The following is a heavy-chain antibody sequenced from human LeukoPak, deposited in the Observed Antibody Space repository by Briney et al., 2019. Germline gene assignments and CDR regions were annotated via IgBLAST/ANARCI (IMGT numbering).Heavy chain of an antibody. CDR1: GFTVSSNY. CDR3: SGGYGSVDNWFDP. Sequence: GGSLRLSCAASGFTVSSNYMSWVRQAPGKGLEWVSVIYSGGSTYYADSVKGRFTISRDNSKNSLYLQMNSLRAEDTAVYYCSGGYGSVDNWFDPWGQGTLVTVSS. CDR2: IYSGGST. J-gene: IGHJ5*02. V-gene: IGHV3-53*01. D-gene: IGHD1-26*01.